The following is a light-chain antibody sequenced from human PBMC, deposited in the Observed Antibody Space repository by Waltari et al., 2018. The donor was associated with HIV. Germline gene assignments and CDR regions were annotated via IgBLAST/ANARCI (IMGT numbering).Light chain of an antibody. V-gene: IGKV1-39*01. CDR2: DAS. J-gene: IGKJ3*01. Sequence: DIQMTQSPSTLSASVGDSVTITCRASQTVANKVNWYQQKPGKAPKVLSYDASTLQSGVPSRFRGGGSWTDFTLTITSLQLDDFATYFCQQSFSSPLTFGPGTKVDI. CDR1: QTVANK. CDR3: QQSFSSPLT.